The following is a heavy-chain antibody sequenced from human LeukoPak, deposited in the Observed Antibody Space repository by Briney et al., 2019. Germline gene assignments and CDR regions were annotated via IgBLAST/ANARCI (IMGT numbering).Heavy chain of an antibody. CDR1: GFTFSSHS. CDR3: AKVTWESRPPDCNS. V-gene: IGHV3-23*01. D-gene: IGHD6-6*01. Sequence: GGSLRLSCAASGFTFSSHSMAWVRQAPGKGLEWVSAIRGSGDTALYADSVKGRFTISRDNFKNIVYLEMNSLRAEDTATYYCAKVTWESRPPDCNSWGPGTLVTVSS. J-gene: IGHJ4*02. CDR2: IRGSGDTA.